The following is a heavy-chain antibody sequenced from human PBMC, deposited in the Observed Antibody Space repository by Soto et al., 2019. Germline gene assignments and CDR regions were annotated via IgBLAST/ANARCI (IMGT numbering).Heavy chain of an antibody. V-gene: IGHV4-59*01. CDR1: GGSISSYY. CDR2: IYYSGST. CDR3: ARVPANYDFWSGYSIYFDY. D-gene: IGHD3-3*01. J-gene: IGHJ4*02. Sequence: SETLSLTCTVSGGSISSYYWSWIRQPPGKGLEWIGYIYYSGSTNYNPSLKSRVTISVDTSKNQFSLKLSSVTAADTAVYYCARVPANYDFWSGYSIYFDYWGQGTLVTVSS.